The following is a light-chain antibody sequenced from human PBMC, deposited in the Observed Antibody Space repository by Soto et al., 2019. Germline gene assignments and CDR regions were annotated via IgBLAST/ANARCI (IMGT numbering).Light chain of an antibody. J-gene: IGLJ2*01. Sequence: QSALTQPPSASGSPGQSVTISCTGTSSDFGGYNYVSWYQQHPGKAPKLMIYEVSKRPSGVPYRFSGSKSGNTASLTVSGLQAEDEADYYCSSYAGSNSVVFGGGTKVTVL. V-gene: IGLV2-8*01. CDR2: EVS. CDR3: SSYAGSNSVV. CDR1: SSDFGGYNY.